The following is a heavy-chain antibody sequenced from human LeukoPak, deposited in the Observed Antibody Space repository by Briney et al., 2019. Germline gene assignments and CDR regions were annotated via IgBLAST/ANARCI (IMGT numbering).Heavy chain of an antibody. CDR2: INHSGST. D-gene: IGHD5-24*01. V-gene: IGHV4-34*01. Sequence: ASETLSLTCPVYGGSFSGYYWSWIRQPPGKGLEWIGEINHSGSTNYNPSLKSRVTISVDTSKNQFSLKLSSVTAADTAVYYCARGVRDGYNLHYFDYWGQGTLLTVSS. CDR1: GGSFSGYY. CDR3: ARGVRDGYNLHYFDY. J-gene: IGHJ4*02.